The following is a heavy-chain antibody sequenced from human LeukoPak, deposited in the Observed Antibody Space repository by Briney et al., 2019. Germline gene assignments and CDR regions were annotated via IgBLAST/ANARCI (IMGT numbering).Heavy chain of an antibody. D-gene: IGHD4-11*01. V-gene: IGHV3-7*01. CDR1: EFSFSDFW. J-gene: IGHJ1*01. CDR2: INQGGSET. CDR3: TKERSNHY. Sequence: GGSLRLSCAASEFSFSDFWMGWVRQAPGKGLEWVANINQGGSETYYVDSVKGRFTISRDNAKKSLFLQMNSLRAEDTAVYYCTKERSNHYWGQGTLVTVST.